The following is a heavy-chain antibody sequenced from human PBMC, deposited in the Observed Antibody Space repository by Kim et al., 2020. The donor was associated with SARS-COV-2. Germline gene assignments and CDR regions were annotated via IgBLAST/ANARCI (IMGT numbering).Heavy chain of an antibody. CDR3: ARVPGRNYYDSSGHDAFDI. Sequence: SETLSLTCTVSGGSISSGSYYWSWIRQPAGKGLEWIGRIYTSGSTNYNPSLKSRVTISVDTSKNQFSLKLSSVTAADTAVYYCARVPGRNYYDSSGHDAFDIWGQWTMVTVSS. J-gene: IGHJ3*02. CDR1: GGSISSGSYY. D-gene: IGHD3-22*01. CDR2: IYTSGST. V-gene: IGHV4-61*02.